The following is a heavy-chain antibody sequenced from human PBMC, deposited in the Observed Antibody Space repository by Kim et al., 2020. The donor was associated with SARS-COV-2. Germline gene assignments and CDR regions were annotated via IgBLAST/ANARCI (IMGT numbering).Heavy chain of an antibody. CDR3: AKDSSDDILTGLVAKDY. Sequence: GGSLRLSCAASGFTFDDYAMHWVRQAPGKGLEWVSGISWNSGSIGYADSVKGRFTISRDNAKNSLYLQMNSLRAEDTALYYCAKDSSDDILTGLVAKDY. J-gene: IGHJ4*01. CDR1: GFTFDDYA. V-gene: IGHV3-9*01. CDR2: ISWNSGSI. D-gene: IGHD3-9*01.